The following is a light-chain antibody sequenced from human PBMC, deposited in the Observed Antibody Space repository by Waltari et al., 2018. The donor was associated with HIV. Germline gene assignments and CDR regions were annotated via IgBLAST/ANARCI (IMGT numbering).Light chain of an antibody. CDR1: GFNIASNA. J-gene: IGLJ2*01. CDR3: ATWDDTLQGRV. CDR2: SHN. Sequence: QSVLTQPPSASGTPGQRVTISCSGSGFNIASNALNWYQQLPGTAPKLLIYSHNQRPSGVPDRFSGSKSGTSASLAISGLQSEDEATYYCATWDDTLQGRVFGGGTKLTVL. V-gene: IGLV1-44*01.